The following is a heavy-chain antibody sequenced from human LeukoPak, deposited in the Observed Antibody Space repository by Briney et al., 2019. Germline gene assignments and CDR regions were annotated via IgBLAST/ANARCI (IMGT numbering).Heavy chain of an antibody. CDR3: ATKGPSDAFDI. Sequence: SETLSLTCAVYGGSFSSYYWSWIRQPPGKGLEWIGYIYYSGSTNYNPSLKSRVTISVDTSKNQFSLKLSSVTAAGTAVYYCATKGPSDAFDIWGQGTMVTVSS. J-gene: IGHJ3*02. CDR1: GGSFSSYY. V-gene: IGHV4-59*01. CDR2: IYYSGST.